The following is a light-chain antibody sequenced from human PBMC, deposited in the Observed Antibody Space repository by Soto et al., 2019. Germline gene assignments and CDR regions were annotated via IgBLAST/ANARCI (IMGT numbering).Light chain of an antibody. V-gene: IGKV2D-29*01. CDR2: ELS. CDR1: ESLLHSDGKTY. Sequence: EIVMTQTPLSLSIPPGQPASISFNSSESLLHSDGKTYLYWYLQKPGQPPHLLIYELSNRFSGVPDYFSGSGSGADFTLKISRVEAEDVGVYCCMQSIQVPITFGQGTRLEIK. J-gene: IGKJ5*01. CDR3: MQSIQVPIT.